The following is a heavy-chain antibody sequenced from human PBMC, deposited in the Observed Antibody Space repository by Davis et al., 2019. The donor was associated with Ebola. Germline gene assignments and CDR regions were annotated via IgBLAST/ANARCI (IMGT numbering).Heavy chain of an antibody. CDR1: GGSISSYY. V-gene: IGHV4-59*01. CDR2: IYYSGST. J-gene: IGHJ6*02. D-gene: IGHD1-26*01. Sequence: MPSETLSLTCTVSGGSISSYYWSWIRQPPGKGLEWIGYIYYSGSTNYNPSLKSRVTISVDNSKNQFSLKLSSVTAADTAVYYCARGGRATWYYYYYGMDVWGQGTTVTVSS. CDR3: ARGGRATWYYYYYGMDV.